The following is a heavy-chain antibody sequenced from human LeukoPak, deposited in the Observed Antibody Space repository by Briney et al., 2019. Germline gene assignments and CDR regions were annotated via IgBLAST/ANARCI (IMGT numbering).Heavy chain of an antibody. J-gene: IGHJ4*02. CDR1: GGSISSYY. CDR2: INYSGTA. D-gene: IGHD5/OR15-5a*01. CDR3: ARLSLDNFDY. Sequence: SETLSLTCTVSGGSISSYYWSWMRQPPGKGLEWIGYINYSGTANYNPSLKSRVTISVDTSKNQFSLKLSSVTAADTAVYYCARLSLDNFDYWGQGTLVTVSS. V-gene: IGHV4-59*08.